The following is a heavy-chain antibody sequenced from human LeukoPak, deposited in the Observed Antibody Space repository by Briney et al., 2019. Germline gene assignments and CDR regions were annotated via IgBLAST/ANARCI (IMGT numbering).Heavy chain of an antibody. CDR2: INHSGST. J-gene: IGHJ4*02. CDR3: ARGKYFYGSGSYYPFDY. Sequence: SETLSLTCAVYGGSFSGYYWSWIRQPPGKGLEWIGEINHSGSTNYNPSLKSRVTISVDTSKNQFSLKLSSVTAADTAMYYCARGKYFYGSGSYYPFDYWGQGTLVTVSS. D-gene: IGHD3-10*01. V-gene: IGHV4-34*01. CDR1: GGSFSGYY.